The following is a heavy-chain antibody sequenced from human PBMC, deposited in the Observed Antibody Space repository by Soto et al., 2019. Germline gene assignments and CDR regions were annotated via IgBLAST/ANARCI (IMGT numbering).Heavy chain of an antibody. Sequence: ASVKVSCKASGYTFTLLTMHWVRQAPGQRLEWMAWINTGNGNTKYSQKFQGRVTITRDTSASTVYMELSSLRSEDTAVYYCAGERGSLKAADYWGQGTLVTVSS. CDR3: AGERGSLKAADY. J-gene: IGHJ4*02. CDR2: INTGNGNT. D-gene: IGHD2-15*01. V-gene: IGHV1-3*04. CDR1: GYTFTLLT.